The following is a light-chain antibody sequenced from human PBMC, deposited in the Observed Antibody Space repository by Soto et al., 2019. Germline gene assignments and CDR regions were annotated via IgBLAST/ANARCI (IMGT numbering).Light chain of an antibody. CDR1: LTIGNNF. V-gene: IGKV3-20*01. CDR3: QQYYSSPLT. Sequence: EIVLTQSPGTLSLSPGEGATLSCRASLTIGNNFIAWYQQRAGQAPRLVIYGASTRATGIPDRFSASGSGTDFTLTISRLEPEDSAVYFCQQYYSSPLTFSQGTKVEVK. J-gene: IGKJ1*01. CDR2: GAS.